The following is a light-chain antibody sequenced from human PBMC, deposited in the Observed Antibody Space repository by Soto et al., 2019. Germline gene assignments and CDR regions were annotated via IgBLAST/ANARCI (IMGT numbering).Light chain of an antibody. Sequence: DIQMTQSRSTLSASVGDRVTITCRASQTISSWLAWYQQKPGKAPKLLIYDASSLETGVPSRFSGSGSGTDFTFTISSLQPEDFATYYCQQYDNLPLIFGQGTRLEIK. V-gene: IGKV1-33*01. CDR2: DAS. CDR3: QQYDNLPLI. J-gene: IGKJ5*01. CDR1: QTISSW.